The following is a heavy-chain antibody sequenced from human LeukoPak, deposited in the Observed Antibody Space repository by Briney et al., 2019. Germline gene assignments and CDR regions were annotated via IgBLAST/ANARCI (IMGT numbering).Heavy chain of an antibody. J-gene: IGHJ4*02. CDR3: ARDGTAAGLYFDL. V-gene: IGHV3-7*01. Sequence: GGSLRLSCAVSGFTFSDYWMNWVRQAPGKGLEWVASIRQDGGEKSYVDSVKGRLTISRDNTKHSLYLQMSSLSAEDTGVYYCARDGTAAGLYFDLWGQGTLVTVSS. CDR1: GFTFSDYW. D-gene: IGHD6-13*01. CDR2: IRQDGGEK.